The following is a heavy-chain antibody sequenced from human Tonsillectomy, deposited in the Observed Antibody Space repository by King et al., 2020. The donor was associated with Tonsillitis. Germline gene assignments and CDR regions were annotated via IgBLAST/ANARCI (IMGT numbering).Heavy chain of an antibody. CDR1: GFIFSTYG. CDR2: ILYDGSNK. J-gene: IGHJ4*02. D-gene: IGHD2-21*01. CDR3: AKDPGVVTVY. V-gene: IGHV3-30*18. Sequence: QLVQSGGGVVQPGRSLRLSCAASGFIFSTYGMHWVRQAPGKGLEWVAVILYDGSNKYYADSVKGRFTISRDNSKNTLFLQMNSLRADDTAVYYCAKDPGVVTVYWGQGTLVTVSS.